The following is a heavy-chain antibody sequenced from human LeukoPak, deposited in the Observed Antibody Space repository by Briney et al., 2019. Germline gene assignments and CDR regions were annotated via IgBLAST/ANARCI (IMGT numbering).Heavy chain of an antibody. CDR3: AKAGYSSGYDWEIGY. CDR1: GFNFNDAW. V-gene: IGHV3-30*18. Sequence: GGSLRLSCAASGFNFNDAWMSWVRQAPGKGLEWVAVISYDGSNKYYADSVKGRFTISRDNSKNTLYLQMNSLRAEDTAVYYCAKAGYSSGYDWEIGYWGQGTLVTVSS. J-gene: IGHJ4*02. CDR2: ISYDGSNK. D-gene: IGHD5-12*01.